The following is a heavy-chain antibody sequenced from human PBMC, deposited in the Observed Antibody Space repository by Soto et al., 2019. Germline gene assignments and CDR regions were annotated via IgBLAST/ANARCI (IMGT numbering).Heavy chain of an antibody. Sequence: EVKLLESGGGLVQLGGSLRLSCTASGFAFDRFAMNWVRQAPGKGLQWVSSISYSGGSRYYADSVKGRFTVSRDNSKKTLFLQINNLRAEDTAVYYCAKATDTEYYDIDYWGQGTLVTVAS. V-gene: IGHV3-23*01. CDR1: GFAFDRFA. CDR3: AKATDTEYYDIDY. D-gene: IGHD3-9*01. CDR2: ISYSGGSR. J-gene: IGHJ4*02.